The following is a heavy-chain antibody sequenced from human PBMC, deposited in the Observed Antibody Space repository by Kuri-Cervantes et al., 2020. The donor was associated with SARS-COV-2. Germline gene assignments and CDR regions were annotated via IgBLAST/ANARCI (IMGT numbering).Heavy chain of an antibody. CDR2: INPSGGST. CDR1: GYTFTSYY. D-gene: IGHD6-13*01. V-gene: IGHV1-46*01. J-gene: IGHJ4*02. Sequence: ASVKVSCKASGYTFTSYYMHRVRQAPGQGLEWMGIINPSGGSTSYAQKFQGRVTMTRDTSTSTVYMELSSLRSEDTAVYYCARAQERNAQQLAGVDYWGQGTLVTVSS. CDR3: ARAQERNAQQLAGVDY.